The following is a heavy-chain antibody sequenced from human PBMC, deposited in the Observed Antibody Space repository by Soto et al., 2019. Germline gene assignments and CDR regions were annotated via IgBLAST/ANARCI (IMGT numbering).Heavy chain of an antibody. J-gene: IGHJ4*02. V-gene: IGHV4-59*01. Sequence: SETLSLTCTVSGGSISSYYWSWIRQPPGKGLEWVGYIYHTGRSNYNPSLRSRLTISLDMSRNQFTLQLTTVTAAETALCYCAGVSNGYGGNGPFDYWGLGTLVTVSS. CDR2: IYHTGRS. D-gene: IGHD5-18*01. CDR3: AGVSNGYGGNGPFDY. CDR1: GGSISSYY.